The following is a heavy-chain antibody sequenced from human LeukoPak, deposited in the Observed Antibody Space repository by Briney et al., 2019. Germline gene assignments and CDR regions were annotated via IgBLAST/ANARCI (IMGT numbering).Heavy chain of an antibody. CDR2: IYSSGST. V-gene: IGHV4-59*01. J-gene: IGHJ4*02. CDR3: ARDGRGFLRFEY. CDR1: GGSISNYY. Sequence: PSETLSLTCTVSGGSISNYYWSWIRQPPGKALEWIGYIYSSGSTGYNPSLKSRVTISVDTSKSQFSLKLDSVTAADTALYYCARDGRGFLRFEYWGQGTLATVSS. D-gene: IGHD1-26*01.